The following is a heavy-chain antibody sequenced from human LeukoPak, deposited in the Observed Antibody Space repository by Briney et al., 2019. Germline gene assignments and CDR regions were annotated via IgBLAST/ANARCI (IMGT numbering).Heavy chain of an antibody. CDR1: GGSISTLTYY. CDR2: INTSGST. Sequence: SETLSLTCTVSGGSISTLTYYWSWIRQPAGKGLDWIGRINTSGSTNYNPSLKRRVTISVDTSKNQFSLRLSSVTAADTAVYYCARLGMGAPYYFDHWGQGILVTVSS. CDR3: ARLGMGAPYYFDH. J-gene: IGHJ4*02. V-gene: IGHV4-61*02. D-gene: IGHD1-26*01.